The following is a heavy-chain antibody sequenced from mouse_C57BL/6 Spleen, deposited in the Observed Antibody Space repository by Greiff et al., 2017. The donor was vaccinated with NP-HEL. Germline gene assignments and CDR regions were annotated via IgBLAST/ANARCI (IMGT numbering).Heavy chain of an antibody. CDR3: TRDLANYYGSSYGAWFAY. Sequence: EVQLVESGEGLVKPGGSLKLSCAASGFTFSSYAMSWVRQTPEKRLEWVAYISSGGDYIYYADTVKGRFTISRDNARNTLYLQMSSLKSEDTAMYYCTRDLANYYGSSYGAWFAYWGQGTLVTVSA. V-gene: IGHV5-9-1*02. D-gene: IGHD1-1*01. CDR1: GFTFSSYA. CDR2: ISSGGDYI. J-gene: IGHJ3*01.